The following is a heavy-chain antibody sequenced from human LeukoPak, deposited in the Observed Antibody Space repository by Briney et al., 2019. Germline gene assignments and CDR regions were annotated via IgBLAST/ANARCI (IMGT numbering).Heavy chain of an antibody. Sequence: EASVKVSCKASGYTFTGYYMHWVRQAPGQGLEWMGWINPNSGGTNYAQKFQGRVTMTRDTSISTAYMELSRLRSDDTAVYYCARRGTTAGDAFDIWGQGTMVTVSS. CDR2: INPNSGGT. J-gene: IGHJ3*02. D-gene: IGHD1-1*01. CDR3: ARRGTTAGDAFDI. CDR1: GYTFTGYY. V-gene: IGHV1-2*02.